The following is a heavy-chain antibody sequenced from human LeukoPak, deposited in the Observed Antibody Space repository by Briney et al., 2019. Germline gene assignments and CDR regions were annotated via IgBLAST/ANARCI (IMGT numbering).Heavy chain of an antibody. CDR1: GFTFSSYW. J-gene: IGHJ6*02. CDR3: ARARSGVPASYYYYGMDV. CDR2: IKQDGSEK. D-gene: IGHD2-2*01. V-gene: IGHV3-7*01. Sequence: GGSLRLSCAASGFTFSSYWMSWVRQAPGKGLEWVANIKQDGSEKYYVDSVKGRFTISRDNAKNSLYLQMNSLRAEDTAVYYCARARSGVPASYYYYGMDVWGQGTTVTVPS.